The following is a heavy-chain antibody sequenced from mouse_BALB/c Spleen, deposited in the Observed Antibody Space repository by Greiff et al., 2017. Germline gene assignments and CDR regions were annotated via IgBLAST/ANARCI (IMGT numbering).Heavy chain of an antibody. J-gene: IGHJ2*01. D-gene: IGHD2-14*01. Sequence: EVKLVESGGGLVKPGGSLKLSCAASGFTFSSYAMSWVRQTPEKRLEWVASISSGGSTYYPDSVKGRFTISRDNARNILYLQMSSLRSEDTAMYYCARGAYYRYYDYFDYWGQGTTLTVSS. CDR1: GFTFSSYA. CDR3: ARGAYYRYYDYFDY. CDR2: ISSGGST. V-gene: IGHV5-6-5*01.